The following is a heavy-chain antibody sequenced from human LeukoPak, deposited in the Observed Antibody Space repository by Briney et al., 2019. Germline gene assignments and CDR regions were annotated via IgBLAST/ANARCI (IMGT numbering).Heavy chain of an antibody. J-gene: IGHJ4*02. CDR3: ARASEVVVPAAPDY. CDR1: GFTFSSYA. Sequence: GGSLRLSCAASGFTFSSYAMHWVRQAPGKGLEGVAVISYDGSNKYYADSVKGRFTISRDNSKNTLYLQMNSLRAEDTAVYYCARASEVVVPAAPDYWGQGTLVTVSS. V-gene: IGHV3-30-3*01. CDR2: ISYDGSNK. D-gene: IGHD2-2*01.